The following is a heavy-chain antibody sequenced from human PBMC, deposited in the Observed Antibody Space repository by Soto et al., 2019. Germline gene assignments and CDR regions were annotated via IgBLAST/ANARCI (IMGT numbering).Heavy chain of an antibody. CDR3: VRGNFYYGMDV. Sequence: GESLKISCTTSGFTFSDYYMTWVRQAPGKGLEWISYMSGSGDAIYYADSVKGRFTISRDNAKNSLHLEMNSLRVEDTAMYYCVRGNFYYGMDVWGQGTTVTVSS. V-gene: IGHV3-11*01. CDR2: MSGSGDAI. J-gene: IGHJ6*02. CDR1: GFTFSDYY.